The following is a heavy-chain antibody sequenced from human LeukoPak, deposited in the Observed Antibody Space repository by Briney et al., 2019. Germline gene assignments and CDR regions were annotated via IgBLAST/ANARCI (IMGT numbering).Heavy chain of an antibody. Sequence: SETLSLTCRVSGGSITSTSYYWGWIRQPPGEGLEWIGSISYSGSTYYNPSLKSRVTISVDTSKNQFSLKVKSVTAADTAVYYCAKNGQSGFSFDPWGQGTLVTVSS. CDR2: ISYSGST. CDR3: AKNGQSGFSFDP. D-gene: IGHD3-3*01. J-gene: IGHJ5*02. CDR1: GGSITSTSYY. V-gene: IGHV4-39*07.